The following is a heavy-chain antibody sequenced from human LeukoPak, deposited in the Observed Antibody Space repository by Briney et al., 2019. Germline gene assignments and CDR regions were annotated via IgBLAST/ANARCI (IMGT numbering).Heavy chain of an antibody. Sequence: SETLSLXCTVSGGSISSGSYYWSWIRQPAGKGLEWIGRIYTSGGTNYNPSLKSRVTISVDTSKNQFSLNLSSVTAADTAVYYCARARVVGATTPFDYWGQGTLVTVSS. CDR2: IYTSGGT. CDR1: GGSISSGSYY. V-gene: IGHV4-61*02. D-gene: IGHD1-26*01. J-gene: IGHJ4*02. CDR3: ARARVVGATTPFDY.